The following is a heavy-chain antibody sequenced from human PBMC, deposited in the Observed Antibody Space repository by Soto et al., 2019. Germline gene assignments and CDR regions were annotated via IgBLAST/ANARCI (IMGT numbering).Heavy chain of an antibody. CDR2: ISSDGNKQ. CDR3: AKEIGVADPFDY. D-gene: IGHD6-19*01. Sequence: GGSLRLSCAASGFAFRSYGIHWVRQAPGKGLEWVAVISSDGNKQYYAESVKGRFTISRDNSRNTLYLQMYSLRTEDTAVYYCAKEIGVADPFDYWGQGTLVTVSS. J-gene: IGHJ4*02. CDR1: GFAFRSYG. V-gene: IGHV3-30*18.